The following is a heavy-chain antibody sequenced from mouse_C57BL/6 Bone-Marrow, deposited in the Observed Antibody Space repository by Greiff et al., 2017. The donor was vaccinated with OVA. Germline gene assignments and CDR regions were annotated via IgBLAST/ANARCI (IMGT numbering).Heavy chain of an antibody. CDR2: INPNYGTT. D-gene: IGHD1-1*01. V-gene: IGHV1-39*01. J-gene: IGHJ4*01. CDR1: GYSFTDYN. CDR3: AREGDYGSRYYAMDY. Sequence: VQLKESGPELVKPGASVKISCKASGYSFTDYNMNWVKQSNGKSLEWIGVINPNYGTTSYNQKFKGKATLTVDQSSSTAYMQLNSLTSEDSAVYYCAREGDYGSRYYAMDYWGQGTSVTVSS.